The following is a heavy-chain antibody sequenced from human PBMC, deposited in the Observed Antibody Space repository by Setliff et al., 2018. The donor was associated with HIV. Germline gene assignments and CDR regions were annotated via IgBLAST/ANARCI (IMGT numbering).Heavy chain of an antibody. CDR1: GYNFNTYG. J-gene: IGHJ4*01. V-gene: IGHV1-18*01. Sequence: ASVKVSCKASGYNFNTYGINWVRQAPGQGLEWMGWISAYNGNTKCSQEFQGRITITTDTSANTGYMELSSLRSDDTAVYFCARGALLAVFDFDHWGHGTLVTVSS. CDR3: ARGALLAVFDFDH. CDR2: ISAYNGNT. D-gene: IGHD3-10*01.